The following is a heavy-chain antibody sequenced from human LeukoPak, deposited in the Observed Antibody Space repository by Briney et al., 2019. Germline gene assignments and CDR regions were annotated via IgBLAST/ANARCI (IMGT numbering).Heavy chain of an antibody. CDR2: IYYSGST. V-gene: IGHV4-59*01. CDR3: ARGIAAHYYYYYGMDV. CDR1: GGSISSYY. Sequence: SETLSLTCTVSGGSISSYYWSWIRQPPGKGLEWIGYIYYSGSTNYNPSLKSRVTISVDTSKNQFSLKLSSVTAADTAVYYCARGIAAHYYYYYGMDVWGQGTTVTVSS. J-gene: IGHJ6*02. D-gene: IGHD6-13*01.